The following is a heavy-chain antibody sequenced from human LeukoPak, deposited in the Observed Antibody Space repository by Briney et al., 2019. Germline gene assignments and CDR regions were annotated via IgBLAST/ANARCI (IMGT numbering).Heavy chain of an antibody. CDR2: ISGSGGST. J-gene: IGHJ4*02. CDR3: AKVSGDGDAEYYFDY. CDR1: GFTFSNYA. D-gene: IGHD3-10*01. V-gene: IGHV3-23*01. Sequence: GGSLRLSCAASGFTFSNYAMSWVHQAPGKGLEWVSAISGSGGSTYYADSVKGRFTISRDNSKNTLYLQMNSLRAEDTAVYYCAKVSGDGDAEYYFDYWGQGTLVTVSS.